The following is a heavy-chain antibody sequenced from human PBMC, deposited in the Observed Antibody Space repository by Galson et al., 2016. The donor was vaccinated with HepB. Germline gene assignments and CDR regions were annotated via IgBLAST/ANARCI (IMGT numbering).Heavy chain of an antibody. J-gene: IGHJ4*02. CDR3: ARSYYHDSSGYYYGFDN. V-gene: IGHV1-3*01. CDR2: INAGNGNT. Sequence: SVKVSCKASGYSFRTYAIHWVRQAPGQSLEWMGWINAGNGNTMYSRKFQGRVTINRDTPASTVYMELSSLRSEDTAVYYCARSYYHDSSGYYYGFDNWGQGTLVTVSS. D-gene: IGHD3-22*01. CDR1: GYSFRTYA.